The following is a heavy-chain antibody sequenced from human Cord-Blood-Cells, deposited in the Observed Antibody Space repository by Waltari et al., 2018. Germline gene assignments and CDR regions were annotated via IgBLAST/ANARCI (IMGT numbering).Heavy chain of an antibody. CDR3: ARVVGYYYDSSGYFDY. CDR2: INPNSGGT. D-gene: IGHD3-22*01. CDR1: GYTFTGSY. Sequence: QVQLVQSGAEVKKPGASVKVSCKASGYTFTGSYMHWVRQAPGQGLEWMGWINPNSGGTNYAQKFQGRVTMTRDTSISTAYMELSRLRSDDTAVYYCARVVGYYYDSSGYFDYWGQGTLVTVSS. V-gene: IGHV1-2*02. J-gene: IGHJ4*02.